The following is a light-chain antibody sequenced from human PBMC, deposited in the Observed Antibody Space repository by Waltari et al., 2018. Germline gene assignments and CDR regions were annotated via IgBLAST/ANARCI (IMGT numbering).Light chain of an antibody. CDR2: DAS. V-gene: IGKV3-20*01. Sequence: EIVLTQSPGTLSLSPGERASLSCRASQSLSNNYVAWYQHKPGQAPRLLLFDASRRATGIPDRFSGSGSGTDFTLTISSLEPEDFAVYYCQKYGSTPRPFGGGTKVEIK. J-gene: IGKJ4*01. CDR3: QKYGSTPRP. CDR1: QSLSNNY.